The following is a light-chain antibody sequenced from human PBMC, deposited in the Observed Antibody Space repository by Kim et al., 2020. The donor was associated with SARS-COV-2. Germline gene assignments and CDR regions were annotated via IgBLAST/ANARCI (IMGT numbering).Light chain of an antibody. J-gene: IGLJ2*01. CDR1: SLRSYY. CDR2: GKN. CDR3: NSRDSSGPVV. V-gene: IGLV3-19*01. Sequence: ALGKIVRITCQGDSLRSYYASWYQKKPGQAPVLVIYGKNNRPSGIPDRFSGSSSGNTASLTITGAQAEDEADYYCNSRDSSGPVVFGGGTQLTVL.